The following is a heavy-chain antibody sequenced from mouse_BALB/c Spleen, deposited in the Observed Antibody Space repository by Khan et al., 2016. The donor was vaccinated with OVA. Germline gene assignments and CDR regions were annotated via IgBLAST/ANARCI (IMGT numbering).Heavy chain of an antibody. D-gene: IGHD4-1*01. CDR2: INPDNAGT. Sequence: EVQLQESGPELVEPGASVKMSCKASGYTFTNYVIHWVKQKPGQGLEWIGYINPDNAGTRYNEKFKVKATLTSDISSTSAYMELLSLTSEDSAVYYCAREASSWDFSFPYWGQGTLVTVSA. V-gene: IGHV1S136*01. CDR3: AREASSWDFSFPY. J-gene: IGHJ3*01. CDR1: GYTFTNYV.